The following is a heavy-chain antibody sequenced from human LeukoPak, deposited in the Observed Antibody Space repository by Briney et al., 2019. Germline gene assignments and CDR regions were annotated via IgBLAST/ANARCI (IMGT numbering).Heavy chain of an antibody. CDR1: GYSISSGYY. J-gene: IGHJ5*02. CDR3: ARASYDFWSGYSTRVWFDP. V-gene: IGHV4-38-2*02. CDR2: IYYSGST. D-gene: IGHD3-3*01. Sequence: SETLSLTCTVSGYSISSGYYWGWIRQPPGKGLEWIGSIYYSGSTYYNPSLKSRVTISVDTSKNQFSLKLSSVTAADTAVYYCARASYDFWSGYSTRVWFDPWGQGTLVTVSS.